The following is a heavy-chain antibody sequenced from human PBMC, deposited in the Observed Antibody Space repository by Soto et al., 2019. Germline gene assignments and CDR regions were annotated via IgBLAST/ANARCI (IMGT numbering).Heavy chain of an antibody. J-gene: IGHJ3*01. CDR2: IYPGHSDA. D-gene: IGHD5-12*01. CDR3: ARSRVSTPRLEDPFDG. CDR1: GYSFTTYW. Sequence: GQALKISCKGSGYSFTTYWLACVRQMPGKSLEYMGIIYPGHSDARYSPSFQGQVTTSADKSISTAYLQSTSLKASDTAIYYCARSRVSTPRLEDPFDGWRQGTMVTVSS. V-gene: IGHV5-51*01.